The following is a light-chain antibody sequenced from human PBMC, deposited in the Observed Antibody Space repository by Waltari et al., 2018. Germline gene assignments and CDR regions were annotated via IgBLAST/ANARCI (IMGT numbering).Light chain of an antibody. J-gene: IGLJ3*02. CDR2: INSDGSH. CDR3: QTWDTAILL. V-gene: IGLV4-69*01. CDR1: SGPTHNP. Sequence: QLVLTQSPSASASLGASFKVTCTLSSGPTHNPLAWPQQPPERGPRFLVRINSDGSHKKGDGVPDRFSGSRSGTEFYLTISSLQSEDEGDYYCQTWDTAILLFGGGTKLSVL.